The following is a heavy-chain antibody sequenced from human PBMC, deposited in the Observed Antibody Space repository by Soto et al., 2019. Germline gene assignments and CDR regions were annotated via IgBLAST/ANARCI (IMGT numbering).Heavy chain of an antibody. CDR3: ARGIAARPFDY. D-gene: IGHD6-6*01. Sequence: SETLSLTCAVYGGSFSGYYWSWIRQLPGKGLEWIGEINHSGSTNYNPSLKSRVTISVDTSKNQFSLKLSSVTAADTAVYYCARGIAARPFDYWGQGTLVTVSS. J-gene: IGHJ4*02. CDR2: INHSGST. CDR1: GGSFSGYY. V-gene: IGHV4-34*01.